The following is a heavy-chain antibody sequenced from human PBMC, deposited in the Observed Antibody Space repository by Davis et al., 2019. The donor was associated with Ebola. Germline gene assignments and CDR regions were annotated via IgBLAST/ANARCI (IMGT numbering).Heavy chain of an antibody. CDR1: GFTFSSYW. CDR2: IKQDESEK. Sequence: GGSLTLSCAASGFTFSSYWRSWVRQSPGKGLEWVANIKQDESEKYYVDSVKGRFTISRDNAKNSLYLQMTSLKAEDTAVYYCARDQPYYDFWSGNCDYWGQGTLVTVSS. V-gene: IGHV3-7*01. D-gene: IGHD3-3*01. J-gene: IGHJ4*02. CDR3: ARDQPYYDFWSGNCDY.